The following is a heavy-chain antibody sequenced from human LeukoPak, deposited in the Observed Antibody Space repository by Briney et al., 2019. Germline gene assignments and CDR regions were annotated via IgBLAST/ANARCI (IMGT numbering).Heavy chain of an antibody. D-gene: IGHD5-24*01. CDR1: GYTFTNYA. J-gene: IGHJ4*02. CDR3: AIRDGHTDH. Sequence: ASVTVSCKTSGYTFTNYAMHWVRQAPGQTIEWLAWINPANGYTRYSQHFQDRVTVSSDTSADTAYMEMSSLRSEDKAIYYCAIRDGHTDHWGQGTLVTVSS. V-gene: IGHV1-3*03. CDR2: INPANGYT.